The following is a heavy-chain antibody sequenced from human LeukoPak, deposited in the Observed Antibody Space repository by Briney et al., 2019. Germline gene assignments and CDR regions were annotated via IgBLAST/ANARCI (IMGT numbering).Heavy chain of an antibody. CDR1: GFTFSSNA. V-gene: IGHV3-23*01. Sequence: GGSLRLSCAASGFTFSSNAMSWVRQAPGKGLEWVSSIGDSGSSTYYADSVKGRFTISRDNSKNTLYLQMNSLRAEDTAVYYCAKHYYDILTGYYGWGQGTLVTVSS. CDR2: IGDSGSST. CDR3: AKHYYDILTGYYG. D-gene: IGHD3-9*01. J-gene: IGHJ4*02.